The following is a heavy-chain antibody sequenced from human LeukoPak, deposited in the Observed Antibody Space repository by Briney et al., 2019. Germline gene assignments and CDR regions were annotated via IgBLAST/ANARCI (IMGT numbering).Heavy chain of an antibody. CDR2: IYHNGRT. V-gene: IGHV4-59*01. J-gene: IGHJ3*02. D-gene: IGHD3-10*01. Sequence: SETLSLTCTVSGASFSSDYWSWVRQAPGKGLEWIGYIYHNGRTNYSPSLKSRITMSIDTSQNQFSLKLTSVTAADTAVYYCARDRAMVRGFSDAFDIWGQGTMVTVSS. CDR3: ARDRAMVRGFSDAFDI. CDR1: GASFSSDY.